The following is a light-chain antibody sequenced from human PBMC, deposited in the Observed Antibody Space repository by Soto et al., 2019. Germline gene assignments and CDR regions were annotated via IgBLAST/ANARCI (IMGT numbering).Light chain of an antibody. Sequence: DIMLTQSPATLSLSPGERATLSCRASQSVSSYLAWYQQKPGQAPRLLMYDVSNRATGIPASFSGSGSGTDFTLTITSIEPEDFAVYYCQQYGSSGLTFGGGTKVDIK. J-gene: IGKJ4*01. CDR1: QSVSSY. V-gene: IGKV3-11*01. CDR2: DVS. CDR3: QQYGSSGLT.